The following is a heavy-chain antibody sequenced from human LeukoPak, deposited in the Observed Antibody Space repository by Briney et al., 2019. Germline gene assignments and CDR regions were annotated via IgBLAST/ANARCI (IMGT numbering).Heavy chain of an antibody. CDR3: ARDPDSSGYYWFDP. V-gene: IGHV1-2*02. Sequence: GASVKVSCKASGYTFTGYYMHWVRQAPGQGLEWMGWINPNSGGTNYAQKFQGRVTMTRDTSISTAYMELSRLRSDDTAVYYCARDPDSSGYYWFDPWGQGTLSPSPQ. CDR1: GYTFTGYY. CDR2: INPNSGGT. J-gene: IGHJ5*02. D-gene: IGHD3-22*01.